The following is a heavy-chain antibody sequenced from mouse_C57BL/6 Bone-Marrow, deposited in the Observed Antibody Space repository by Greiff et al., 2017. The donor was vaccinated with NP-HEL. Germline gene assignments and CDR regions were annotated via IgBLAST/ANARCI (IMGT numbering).Heavy chain of an antibody. CDR2: IWWGDDK. Sequence: QVTLKVCGPGILQPSQTLSLTCSFSGFSLSTFGMGVGWIRPPSGKGLEWLAHIWWGDDKYYNPALKSRLTISKDTSKNPVFLKIDNGDTADTATYYCDRVGGYYGSRAWFAYWGQGTLVTVSA. D-gene: IGHD1-1*01. J-gene: IGHJ3*01. V-gene: IGHV8-8*01. CDR1: GFSLSTFGMG. CDR3: DRVGGYYGSRAWFAY.